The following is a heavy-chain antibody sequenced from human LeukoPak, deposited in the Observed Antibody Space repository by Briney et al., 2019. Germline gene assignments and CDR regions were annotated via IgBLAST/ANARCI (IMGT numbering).Heavy chain of an antibody. CDR2: ISAYNGNT. J-gene: IGHJ3*02. CDR1: GYTFTSYG. Sequence: ASVKVSCKASGYTFTSYGISWVRQAPGQGLEWMGWISAYNGNTNYAQRLQGRVTMTTDTSTSTAYMDLRSLRSDDTAVYYCARAQRGIVVVTDDAFDIWGQGTMVTVSS. D-gene: IGHD2-21*02. CDR3: ARAQRGIVVVTDDAFDI. V-gene: IGHV1-18*01.